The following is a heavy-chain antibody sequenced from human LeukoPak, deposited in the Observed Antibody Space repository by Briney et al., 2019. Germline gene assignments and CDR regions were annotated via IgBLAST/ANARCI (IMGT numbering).Heavy chain of an antibody. D-gene: IGHD3-10*01. CDR1: GFTFSSYA. CDR3: AREGYYGSGSPPSLYFDY. CDR2: ISYDGSNK. V-gene: IGHV3-30-3*01. J-gene: IGHJ4*02. Sequence: GGSLRLSCAASGFTFSSYAMHWVRQAPGKGLEWVAVISYDGSNKYYADSVKGRFTISRDNSKITLYLQMNSLRAEDTAIYYCAREGYYGSGSPPSLYFDYWGQGTLVTVSS.